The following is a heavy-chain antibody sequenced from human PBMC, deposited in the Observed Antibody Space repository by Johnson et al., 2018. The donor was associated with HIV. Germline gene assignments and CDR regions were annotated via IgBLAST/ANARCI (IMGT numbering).Heavy chain of an antibody. D-gene: IGHD4-17*01. CDR3: AKGYTGTHPKDAFDI. Sequence: VQLVESGGGLIQPGGSLRLSCAASGFTVSSNYMSWVRQAPGKGLEWVSVIYSGGSTYYADSVKGRFTISRDNSKNTLYLQMNSLRAEDTAVYYCAKGYTGTHPKDAFDIWGQGTMVTVSS. CDR2: IYSGGST. V-gene: IGHV3-53*01. J-gene: IGHJ3*02. CDR1: GFTVSSNY.